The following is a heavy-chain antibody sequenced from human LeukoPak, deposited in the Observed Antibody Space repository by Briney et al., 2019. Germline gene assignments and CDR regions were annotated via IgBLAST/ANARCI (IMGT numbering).Heavy chain of an antibody. CDR3: AKDDSGSYYPYYYYMDV. V-gene: IGHV3-48*03. CDR2: ISNGDGTI. CDR1: GFTFSTYE. J-gene: IGHJ6*03. D-gene: IGHD1-26*01. Sequence: GGSLRLSCAASGFTFSTYEMNWVRQAPGKGLEWASYISNGDGTIKYADSVRGRFTISRDNAKNSLYLQMNSLRAEDTAVYYCAKDDSGSYYPYYYYMDVWGKGTTVTISS.